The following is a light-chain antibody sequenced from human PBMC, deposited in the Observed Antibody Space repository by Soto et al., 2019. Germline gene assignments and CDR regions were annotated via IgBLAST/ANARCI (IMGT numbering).Light chain of an antibody. Sequence: QSVLTQPPSVSGAPGQRVTISCTGSSSNIGAGYDVHWYQQLPGTAPKLLIYGNSNRPSGVPDRFSGSKSGTSASLAITGRQAEDEDDYYCQSYDSSLSGSWVFGGGTKVTVL. CDR3: QSYDSSLSGSWV. CDR2: GNS. J-gene: IGLJ3*02. V-gene: IGLV1-40*01. CDR1: SSNIGAGYD.